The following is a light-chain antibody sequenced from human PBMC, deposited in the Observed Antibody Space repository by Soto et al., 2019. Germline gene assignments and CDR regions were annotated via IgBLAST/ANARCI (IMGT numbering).Light chain of an antibody. CDR1: QSVSSSY. CDR3: QHYGSSWT. Sequence: EIVFTQSPGTLSLSPGERATLSCRASQSVSSSYLAWYQQKPGQAPRLLIYGASSRATGIPDRFSGSGSGTDFTLTISRLEPEDFAVYYCQHYGSSWTFGQGTKV. J-gene: IGKJ1*01. CDR2: GAS. V-gene: IGKV3-20*01.